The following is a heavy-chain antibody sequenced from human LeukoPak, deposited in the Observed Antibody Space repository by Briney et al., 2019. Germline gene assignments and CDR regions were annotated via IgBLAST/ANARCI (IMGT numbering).Heavy chain of an antibody. V-gene: IGHV3-21*01. Sequence: GGSLRLSCAASGFTFSSYSMNWVRQAPGKGLEWVSSISSSSSYIYYADSVKGRFTVSRDNAKISLYLQMNSLRAEDTAVYYCARDDGYSGYDPFDYWGQGTVVTVSS. J-gene: IGHJ4*02. CDR3: ARDDGYSGYDPFDY. CDR1: GFTFSSYS. CDR2: ISSSSSYI. D-gene: IGHD5-12*01.